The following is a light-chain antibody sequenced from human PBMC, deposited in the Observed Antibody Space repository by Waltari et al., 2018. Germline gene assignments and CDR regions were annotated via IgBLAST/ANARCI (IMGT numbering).Light chain of an antibody. J-gene: IGKJ4*01. V-gene: IGKV1-39*01. CDR1: RAITNY. CDR3: QQSHSAPLA. CDR2: AAS. Sequence: DIQRTQSPSPVSASVGDRVTITCRASRAITNYVNWYQQRPGLAPKLLIYAASTLQGGVPTRFSGSGSGTDFTLTISSLQIEDFATYYCQQSHSAPLAFGGGTRLEI.